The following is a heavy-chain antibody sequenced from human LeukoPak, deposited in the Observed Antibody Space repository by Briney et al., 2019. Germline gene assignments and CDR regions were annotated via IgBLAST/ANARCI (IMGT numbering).Heavy chain of an antibody. D-gene: IGHD5-24*01. CDR1: GFTFSSYW. J-gene: IGHJ5*02. CDR2: IKGDGSEK. CDR3: ARDEYRSRWLHP. Sequence: GGSLRLSCAASGFTFSSYWMSWVRLAPGKGLEWVANIKGDGSEKWYGDSVKGRFTISRDNAQNSVHLQMNSLRAEDTAVYHCARDEYRSRWLHPWGQGTLVTVTS. V-gene: IGHV3-7*01.